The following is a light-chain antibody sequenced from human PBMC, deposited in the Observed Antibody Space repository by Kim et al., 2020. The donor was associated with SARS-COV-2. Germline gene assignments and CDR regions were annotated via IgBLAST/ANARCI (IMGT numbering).Light chain of an antibody. Sequence: LSPGQTASITCSGDKLGDKYAYWYQQKPGQSPVLVIYHDSKRPSGIPERFSGSNSGNTATLTISGTQAMDEADYYCQAWDSSTVVFGGGTQLTVL. CDR2: HDS. CDR3: QAWDSSTVV. V-gene: IGLV3-1*01. CDR1: KLGDKY. J-gene: IGLJ3*02.